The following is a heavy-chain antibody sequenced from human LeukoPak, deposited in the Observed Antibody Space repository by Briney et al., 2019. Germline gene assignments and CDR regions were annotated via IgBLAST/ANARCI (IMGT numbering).Heavy chain of an antibody. CDR2: TNHSGST. J-gene: IGHJ4*02. CDR3: ARGRITMVRGVIIFPELDY. V-gene: IGHV4-34*01. CDR1: GGSFSGYY. D-gene: IGHD3-10*01. Sequence: SETRSLTCAVYGGSFSGYYWSWIRQPPGKGLEWIGETNHSGSTNYNPSLKSRVTISVDTSKNQFSLKLSSVTAADTAVYYRARGRITMVRGVIIFPELDYWGQGTLVTVSS.